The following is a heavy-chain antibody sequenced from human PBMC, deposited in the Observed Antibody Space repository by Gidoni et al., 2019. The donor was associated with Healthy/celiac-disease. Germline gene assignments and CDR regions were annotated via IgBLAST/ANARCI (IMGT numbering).Heavy chain of an antibody. D-gene: IGHD6-19*01. CDR1: GGSIRSSRYY. V-gene: IGHV4-39*01. Sequence: QLQLQESGPGLVKPSATLSLTCTVSGGSIRSSRYYWVWIRQPPGKGLEWIGSIYYSGSTYYNPSLKSRVTISVETSKNQFSLKLSSVTAADTAVYYCARKDMVHQEVAGTPGGWYFDLWGRGTLVTVSS. J-gene: IGHJ2*01. CDR2: IYYSGST. CDR3: ARKDMVHQEVAGTPGGWYFDL.